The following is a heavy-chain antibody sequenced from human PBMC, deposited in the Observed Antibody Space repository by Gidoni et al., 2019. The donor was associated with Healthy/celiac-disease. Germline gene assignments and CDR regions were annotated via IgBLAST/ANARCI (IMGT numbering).Heavy chain of an antibody. CDR3: ARDSIHEYQGDGYKHLYYYYYGMDV. D-gene: IGHD5-12*01. CDR1: GYTFTSYY. CDR2: INPSGGST. Sequence: QVQLVQSGAEVKKPGASVKVSCKASGYTFTSYYMHGVRQAPGQGLEWMGIINPSGGSTSYAQKFQGRVTMTRDTSTSTVYMELSSLRSEDTAVYYCARDSIHEYQGDGYKHLYYYYYGMDVWGQGTTVTVSS. V-gene: IGHV1-46*01. J-gene: IGHJ6*02.